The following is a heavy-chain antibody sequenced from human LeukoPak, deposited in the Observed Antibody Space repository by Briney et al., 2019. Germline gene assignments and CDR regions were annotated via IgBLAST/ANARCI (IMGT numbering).Heavy chain of an antibody. CDR2: ISNSGGST. CDR1: GFTFSSYA. D-gene: IGHD3-10*01. J-gene: IGHJ4*02. CDR3: ATDLITMVRGVIDY. V-gene: IGHV3-23*01. Sequence: GSLRLSCAASGFTFSSYAMSWVRQAPGKGLEWVSGISNSGGSTYYADSVKGRFTISRDNSKNMLYLQMNSLRAEDTAVYYCATDLITMVRGVIDYWGQGTLVTVSS.